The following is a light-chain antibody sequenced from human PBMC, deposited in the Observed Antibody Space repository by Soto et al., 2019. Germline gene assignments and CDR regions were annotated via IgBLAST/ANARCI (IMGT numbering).Light chain of an antibody. V-gene: IGKV3-20*01. J-gene: IGKJ2*01. Sequence: EIVLTQSPGTLSLSPGERATLSCWASQTLSSSYLAWYQQKPGQAPRLLIYGASTRATGIPDRFSGSGSGTDFTLTISRLEPEDFAVYFWQHYGSSPYTFGQGSKLEIK. CDR3: QHYGSSPYT. CDR1: QTLSSSY. CDR2: GAS.